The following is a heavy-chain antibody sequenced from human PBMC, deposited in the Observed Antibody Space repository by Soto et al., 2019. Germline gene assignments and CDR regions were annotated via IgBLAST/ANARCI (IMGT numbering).Heavy chain of an antibody. CDR2: IKPISDIT. J-gene: IGHJ5*02. CDR1: GDTFGRFT. CDR3: ARDPSTINKLIGVWFDP. V-gene: IGHV1-69*13. D-gene: IGHD4-4*01. Sequence: VASVKVSCKASGDTFGRFTINWVRQAPGQGLEWMGGIKPISDITNYAQRLQGRVTFTADASTSTVYLELSSLRSEDTAMYYCARDPSTINKLIGVWFDPWGQGTLVTVSS.